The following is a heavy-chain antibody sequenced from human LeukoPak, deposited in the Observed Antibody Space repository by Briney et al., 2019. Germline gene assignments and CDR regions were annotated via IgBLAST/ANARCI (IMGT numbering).Heavy chain of an antibody. CDR2: IYSSGST. CDR3: ARHQPRRPQYDP. V-gene: IGHV3-66*02. Sequence: GGSLRLSCAASGFTVSTNYMSWVRQAPGKGLEWVSVIYSSGSTYYADSVKGRFTIFRDNSKNTLYLQMNSLRAEDTAVYYCARHQPRRPQYDPWGQGTLVTVSS. CDR1: GFTVSTNY. J-gene: IGHJ5*02.